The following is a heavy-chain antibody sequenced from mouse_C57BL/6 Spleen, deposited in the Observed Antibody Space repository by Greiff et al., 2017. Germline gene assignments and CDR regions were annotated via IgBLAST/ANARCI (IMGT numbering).Heavy chain of an antibody. CDR1: GYTFTSYG. D-gene: IGHD2-1*01. CDR2: IYPRSGNT. CDR3: SRRGYGNPYSMDY. V-gene: IGHV1-81*01. Sequence: QVQLKESGAELARPGASVKLSCKASGYTFTSYGISWVKQRTGQGLEWIGEIYPRSGNTYYNEKFKGKATLTAEKSSSTAYMELRSLTSEDSAVYICSRRGYGNPYSMDYWGQGTSVTVSS. J-gene: IGHJ4*01.